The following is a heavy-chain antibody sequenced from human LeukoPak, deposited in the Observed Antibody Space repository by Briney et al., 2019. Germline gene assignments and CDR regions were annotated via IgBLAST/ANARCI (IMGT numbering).Heavy chain of an antibody. CDR3: ARQNPGAGWHFDT. CDR1: GFTFSSYS. D-gene: IGHD3-10*01. J-gene: IGHJ4*02. V-gene: IGHV4-59*04. CDR2: ISYSGST. Sequence: GSLRLSCAASGFTFSSYSMNWVRQAPGKGLEWIGTISYSGSTYYNPSLRSRVSMSVDTSKNQFSLKLTSVTAADTAVYYCARQNPGAGWHFDTWGQGTLVTVSS.